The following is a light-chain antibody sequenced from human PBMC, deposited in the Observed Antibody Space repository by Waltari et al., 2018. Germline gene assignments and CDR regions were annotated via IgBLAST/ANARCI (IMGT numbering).Light chain of an antibody. J-gene: IGLJ3*02. Sequence: QSALTQPPSASGSPGQSVTISCTGTSSDVGGYNYVSWSQQHPGKAPKLMIYESSKRPSGVPDRCSGSKSGNTASLTVSGLQAEDEADYYCSSYAGSNNFYLVFGGGTKLTVL. CDR2: ESS. CDR3: SSYAGSNNFYLV. V-gene: IGLV2-8*01. CDR1: SSDVGGYNY.